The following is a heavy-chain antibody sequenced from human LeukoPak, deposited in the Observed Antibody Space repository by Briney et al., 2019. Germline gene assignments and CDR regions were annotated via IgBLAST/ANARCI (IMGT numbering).Heavy chain of an antibody. J-gene: IGHJ5*02. CDR1: GYTFTSYY. D-gene: IGHD6-6*01. CDR2: INPSGGST. Sequence: GASVKVSCKASGYTFTSYYMHWVRQAPGQGLEWMGIINPSGGSTSYAQKFQGRVTMTTDTSTSTAYMELRSLRSDDTAVYYCARGLERMYSSSSFDPWGQGTLVTVSS. V-gene: IGHV1-46*01. CDR3: ARGLERMYSSSSFDP.